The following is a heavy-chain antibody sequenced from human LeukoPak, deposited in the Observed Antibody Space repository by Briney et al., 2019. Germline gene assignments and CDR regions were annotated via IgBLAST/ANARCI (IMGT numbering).Heavy chain of an antibody. D-gene: IGHD2-2*03. CDR2: IYYSGST. Sequence: PSQTLSLTCTVSGGSISSGGYYWSWIRQHPGKGLEWIGYIYYSGSTYYNPSLKSRVTMSVDTSKNQFSLKLSSVTAADTAVYYCARVDGYCSSTSCFLYGMDVWGQGTTVTVSS. CDR1: GGSISSGGYY. V-gene: IGHV4-31*03. CDR3: ARVDGYCSSTSCFLYGMDV. J-gene: IGHJ6*02.